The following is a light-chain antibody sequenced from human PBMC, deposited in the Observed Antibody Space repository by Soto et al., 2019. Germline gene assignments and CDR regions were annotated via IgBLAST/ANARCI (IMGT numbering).Light chain of an antibody. CDR1: NIGSKS. CDR3: QVWDSSSDWV. Sequence: SYELTQPPSVSLAPGKTANITCGGKNIGSKSVHWYQQRPGQAPVLVIYYDSDRPSGIPERFSGSNSGNTATLTISRVEGGDEADYYCQVWDSSSDWVFGGGTKVTVL. CDR2: YDS. V-gene: IGLV3-21*04. J-gene: IGLJ3*02.